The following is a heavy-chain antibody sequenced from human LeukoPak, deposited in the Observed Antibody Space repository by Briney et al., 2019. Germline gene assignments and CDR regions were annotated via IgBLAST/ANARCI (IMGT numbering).Heavy chain of an antibody. J-gene: IGHJ3*02. CDR1: GGSLSSSSYY. Sequence: SETLSLTCTVSGGSLSSSSYYWGWIRQPPGKGLEWIGYIYYSGSTNYNPSLKSRVTISVDTSKNQFSLKLSSVTAADTAVYYCARDKYYDILTGYGDHNAFDIWGQGTMVTVSS. CDR2: IYYSGST. D-gene: IGHD3-9*01. CDR3: ARDKYYDILTGYGDHNAFDI. V-gene: IGHV4-61*01.